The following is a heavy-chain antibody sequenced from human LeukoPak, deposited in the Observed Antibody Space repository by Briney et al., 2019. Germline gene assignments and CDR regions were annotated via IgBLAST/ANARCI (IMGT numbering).Heavy chain of an antibody. Sequence: PSETLSLTCAVYGGSFSGYYWSWIRQPPGKGLEWIGEINHSGSTNYNPSLKSRVTISVDTSKNQFSLKLSSVTAADTAVYYCASIIAAAGIFDYWGQGTLVTVSS. CDR1: GGSFSGYY. CDR3: ASIIAAAGIFDY. V-gene: IGHV4-34*01. D-gene: IGHD6-13*01. CDR2: INHSGST. J-gene: IGHJ4*02.